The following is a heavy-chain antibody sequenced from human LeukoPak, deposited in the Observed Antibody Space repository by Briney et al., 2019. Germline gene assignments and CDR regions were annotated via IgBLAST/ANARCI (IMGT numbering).Heavy chain of an antibody. Sequence: ASVKVSCKASGYTFTSYGISWVRQAPGQGLGWMGWISAYNGNTNYAQKLQGRVTMTTDTSTSTAYMELRSLRSDDTAVYYCARVSFSYCSSTSCFLSARSDAFDIWGQGTMVTVSS. CDR3: ARVSFSYCSSTSCFLSARSDAFDI. CDR2: ISAYNGNT. D-gene: IGHD2-2*01. CDR1: GYTFTSYG. V-gene: IGHV1-18*01. J-gene: IGHJ3*02.